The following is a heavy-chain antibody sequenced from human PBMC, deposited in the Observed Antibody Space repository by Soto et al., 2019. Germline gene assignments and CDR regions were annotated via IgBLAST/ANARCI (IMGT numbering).Heavy chain of an antibody. Sequence: EVQLVESGGGLVKPGGYLRLSCAASGFTFSSYSMNWVRQAPGKGLEWVSSISSSSTYIYHADSVKGRFTISRDNAKNSLYLQMNSLRAEDTAVYYCARERGSGSFRNYYYMDVWGKGTTVTVSS. V-gene: IGHV3-21*01. CDR2: ISSSSTYI. J-gene: IGHJ6*03. CDR3: ARERGSGSFRNYYYMDV. D-gene: IGHD3-10*01. CDR1: GFTFSSYS.